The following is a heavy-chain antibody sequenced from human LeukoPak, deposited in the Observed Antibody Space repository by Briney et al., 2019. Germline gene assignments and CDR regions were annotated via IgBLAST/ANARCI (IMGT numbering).Heavy chain of an antibody. V-gene: IGHV4-59*01. J-gene: IGHJ6*02. CDR3: ARVFPEVNYYYYGMDV. Sequence: EASETLSFTCTGSSGSINSYYWSGIRQPPGKGLEWFGYIYYSGSTNYNPSLKSRVTISVDTSKNQFSLKLSSVTAADTAVYYCARVFPEVNYYYYGMDVWGQGTTVTVSS. CDR1: SGSINSYY. D-gene: IGHD2/OR15-2a*01. CDR2: IYYSGST.